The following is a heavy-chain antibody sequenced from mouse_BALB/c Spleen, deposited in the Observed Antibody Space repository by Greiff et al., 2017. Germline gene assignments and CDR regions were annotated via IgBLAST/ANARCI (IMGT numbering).Heavy chain of an antibody. CDR1: GFTFSSFG. J-gene: IGHJ2*01. CDR3: ARGELFFDY. V-gene: IGHV5-17*02. Sequence: EVMLVESGGGLVQPGGSRKLSCAASGFTFSSFGMHWVRQAPEKGLEWVAYISSGSSTIYYADTVKGRFTISRDNPKNTLFLQMTSLRSEDTAMYYCARGELFFDYWGQGTTLTVSS. CDR2: ISSGSSTI.